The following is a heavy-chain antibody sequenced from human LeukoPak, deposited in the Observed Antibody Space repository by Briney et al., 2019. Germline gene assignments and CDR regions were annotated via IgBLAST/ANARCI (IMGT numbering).Heavy chain of an antibody. J-gene: IGHJ3*02. CDR3: ARDNAVVRGAAGAFDI. CDR2: INPSGGST. Sequence: GASVKVSCKASGYTFTSYYMHWVRQAPGQGLEWMGIINPSGGSTSYAQKFQGRVTMTRDTSTSTVYMELSSLRSEDTAVYYCARDNAVVRGAAGAFDIWGQGTMVTVSS. V-gene: IGHV1-46*01. D-gene: IGHD3-10*01. CDR1: GYTFTSYY.